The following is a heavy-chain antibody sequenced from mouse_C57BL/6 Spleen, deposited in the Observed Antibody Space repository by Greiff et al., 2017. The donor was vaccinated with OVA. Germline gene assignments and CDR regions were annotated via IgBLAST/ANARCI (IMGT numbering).Heavy chain of an antibody. Sequence: QVQLKQSGPELVKPGASVKISCKASGYAFSSSWMNWVKQRPGKGLEWIGRIYPGDGDTNYNGKFKGKATLTADKSSSTAYMQLSSLTSEDSAVYFCARRELSWGFAYWGQGTLVTVSA. CDR2: IYPGDGDT. CDR1: GYAFSSSW. V-gene: IGHV1-82*01. J-gene: IGHJ3*01. CDR3: ARRELSWGFAY.